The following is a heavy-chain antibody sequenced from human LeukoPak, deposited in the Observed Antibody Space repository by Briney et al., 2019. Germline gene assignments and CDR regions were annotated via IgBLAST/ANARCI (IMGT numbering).Heavy chain of an antibody. D-gene: IGHD2-2*01. CDR3: AKDIRSIVVPADAMDV. Sequence: GGSLRLSCAASGFTFISYTMNWVRQAPGKGLEWVSAISRISVIIGYADSVKGRFTISRDSAKNSLYLQMNSLRPEDTAFYYCAKDIRSIVVPADAMDVWGQGTTVTVSS. J-gene: IGHJ6*02. V-gene: IGHV3-9*01. CDR2: ISRISVII. CDR1: GFTFISYT.